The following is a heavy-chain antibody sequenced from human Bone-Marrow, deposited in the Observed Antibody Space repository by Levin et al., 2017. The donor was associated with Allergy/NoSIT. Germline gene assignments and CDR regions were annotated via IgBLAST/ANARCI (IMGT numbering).Heavy chain of an antibody. CDR1: GFTFVSYT. CDR3: ARGLQSFYFDQ. CDR2: IDWNGGAT. V-gene: IGHV3-23*01. J-gene: IGHJ4*02. Sequence: GGSLRLSCAASGFTFVSYTMSWVRQAPGKGLEWVSGIDWNGGATYYSRSVKGRFTVSRDNSKNTLFLQMDSLSADDTAVYFCARGLQSFYFDQWGQGAQVAVSS.